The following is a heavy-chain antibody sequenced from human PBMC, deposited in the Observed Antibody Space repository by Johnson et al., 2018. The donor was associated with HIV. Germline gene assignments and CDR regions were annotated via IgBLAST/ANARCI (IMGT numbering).Heavy chain of an antibody. CDR3: ASPYSYGLDDAFDI. Sequence: QLVESGGGVVQPGGSLRLRCAASGFTFEDYAMHWVRQAPGKGLEWVSGISLNSGSIGYVDSVKGRFTISRDNAKKSLYLQMNSLRAEDTAVYYCASPYSYGLDDAFDIWGQGTMVTVSS. CDR2: ISLNSGSI. D-gene: IGHD5-18*01. V-gene: IGHV3-9*01. J-gene: IGHJ3*02. CDR1: GFTFEDYA.